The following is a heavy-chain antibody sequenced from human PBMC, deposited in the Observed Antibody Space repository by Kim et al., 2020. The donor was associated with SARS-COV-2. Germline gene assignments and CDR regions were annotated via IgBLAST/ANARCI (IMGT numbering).Heavy chain of an antibody. J-gene: IGHJ3*02. CDR3: ARDKTHITIIGVVIVHFDI. CDR1: GFTFSSYE. Sequence: GGSLRLSCAASGFTFSSYEMNWVRQAPGKGLEWVSYISSSGSTIYYADSVKGRFTISRDNAKNTLYLQMNSLRAEDTAVYYCARDKTHITIIGVVIVHFDICGAGRLGTVSS. V-gene: IGHV3-48*03. CDR2: ISSSGSTI. D-gene: IGHD3-3*01.